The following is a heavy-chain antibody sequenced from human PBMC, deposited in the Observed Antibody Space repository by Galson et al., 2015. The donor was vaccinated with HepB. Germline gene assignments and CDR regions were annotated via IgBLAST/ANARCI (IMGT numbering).Heavy chain of an antibody. J-gene: IGHJ4*02. Sequence: SLRLSCAASGFTFSNAWMSWVRQAPGKGLEWVGRIKSKTDGGTTDYAAPVKGRFTISRDDSKNTLYLQMNSLKTEDTAVYYCTTAYYDFWSGYYFPYWGQGTLVAVSS. CDR2: IKSKTDGGTT. CDR1: GFTFSNAW. V-gene: IGHV3-15*01. CDR3: TTAYYDFWSGYYFPY. D-gene: IGHD3-3*01.